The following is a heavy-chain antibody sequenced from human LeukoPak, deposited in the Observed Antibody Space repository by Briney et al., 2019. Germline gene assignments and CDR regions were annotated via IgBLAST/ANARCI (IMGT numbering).Heavy chain of an antibody. Sequence: GGSLRLSCAVSGFTVSVNYMTWVRQAPGKGLERVSAISGSGGSTYYADSVKGRFTISRDNSKNTLYLQMNSLRAEDTAVYYCAKEPGSSSSEVDYWGQGTLVTVSS. CDR3: AKEPGSSSSEVDY. J-gene: IGHJ4*02. CDR1: GFTVSVNY. D-gene: IGHD6-6*01. CDR2: ISGSGGST. V-gene: IGHV3-23*01.